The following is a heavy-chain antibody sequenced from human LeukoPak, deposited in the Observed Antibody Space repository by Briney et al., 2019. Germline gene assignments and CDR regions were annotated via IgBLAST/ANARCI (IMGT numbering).Heavy chain of an antibody. J-gene: IGHJ4*02. Sequence: GGSLRLSCAASGFTFSIYGMHWVRQAPGKGLEWVAFIRYDGTNKYYADSVKGQFTISRDNSKNTLYLQMNSLRPEDTAVYYCAKDSTNYADYARPDFWGQGTLVTVS. D-gene: IGHD4-17*01. CDR1: GFTFSIYG. CDR2: IRYDGTNK. V-gene: IGHV3-30*02. CDR3: AKDSTNYADYARPDF.